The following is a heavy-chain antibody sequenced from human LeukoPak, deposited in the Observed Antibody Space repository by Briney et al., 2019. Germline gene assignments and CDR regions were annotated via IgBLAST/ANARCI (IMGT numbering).Heavy chain of an antibody. J-gene: IGHJ4*02. Sequence: GGSLRLSCAASGFTFSSYSXXXVRQAXGKXXXXXXXXXXXTGNXYXADSVKGRXXISXDNAKDSVYLQMNSLRADDTAVYYXARETEPLDYGDSTNLDYWGQGTLVTVSS. V-gene: IGHV3-21*01. CDR2: XXXXTGNX. D-gene: IGHD4/OR15-4a*01. CDR1: GFTFSSYS. CDR3: ARETEPLDYGDSTNLDY.